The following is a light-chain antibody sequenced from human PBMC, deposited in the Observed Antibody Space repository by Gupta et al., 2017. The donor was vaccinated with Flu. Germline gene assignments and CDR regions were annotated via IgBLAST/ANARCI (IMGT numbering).Light chain of an antibody. Sequence: ELVLTQSPDTLSLSPGERATLSCRASQSVSSYLAWYQQKPGQAPRLLIHDASYRATGVPARFSGSGSGTDFTLTISSLEPEDFAVYYCQQRNSWPVTFGQGTRLEIK. J-gene: IGKJ5*01. CDR1: QSVSSY. CDR3: QQRNSWPVT. CDR2: DAS. V-gene: IGKV3-11*01.